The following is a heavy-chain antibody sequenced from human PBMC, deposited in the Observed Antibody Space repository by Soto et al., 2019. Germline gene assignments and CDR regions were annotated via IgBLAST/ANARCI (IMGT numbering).Heavy chain of an antibody. J-gene: IGHJ6*02. CDR1: GFTFSSYG. CDR3: AKDYDILSRYYYYGMDV. Sequence: GGSLRLSXAASGFTFSSYGMHWVRQAPGKGLEWVAVISYDGSNKYYADSVKGRFTISRDNSKNTLYLQMNSLRAEDTAVYYCAKDYDILSRYYYYGMDVWGQGTTVTAP. CDR2: ISYDGSNK. V-gene: IGHV3-30*18. D-gene: IGHD3-9*01.